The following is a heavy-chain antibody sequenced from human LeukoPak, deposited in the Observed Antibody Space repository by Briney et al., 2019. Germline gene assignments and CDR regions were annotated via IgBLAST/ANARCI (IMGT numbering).Heavy chain of an antibody. Sequence: GRSLRLSSAASGFTFSSYAMSWVRQAPGKGLEWVSAISGSGGSTYYADSVKGRFTISRDNSKNTLYLQMNSLRAEDTAVYYCAKYTSSSVYYGMDVWGQGTTVTVSS. CDR2: ISGSGGST. CDR1: GFTFSSYA. D-gene: IGHD6-6*01. J-gene: IGHJ6*02. CDR3: AKYTSSSVYYGMDV. V-gene: IGHV3-23*01.